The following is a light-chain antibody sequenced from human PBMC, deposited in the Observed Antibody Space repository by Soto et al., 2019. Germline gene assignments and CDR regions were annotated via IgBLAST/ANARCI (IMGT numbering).Light chain of an antibody. Sequence: QSALTQSASVSGSPGQSITISCTGTSSDVGGYNYVSWYQQHPGKAPKLIIYDVSNRPSGVSTRFSGSKSGNTASLPISGLQAEDEADYSCSSYTSTNSWVFGGGTQLTVL. CDR1: SSDVGGYNY. V-gene: IGLV2-14*01. CDR2: DVS. J-gene: IGLJ3*02. CDR3: SSYTSTNSWV.